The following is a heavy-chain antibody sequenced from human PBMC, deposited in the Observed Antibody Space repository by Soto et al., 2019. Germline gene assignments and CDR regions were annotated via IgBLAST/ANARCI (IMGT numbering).Heavy chain of an antibody. D-gene: IGHD6-6*01. J-gene: IGHJ6*03. CDR1: GGSISSSSYY. V-gene: IGHV4-39*01. Sequence: SETLSLTCTVSGGSISSSSYYWGWIRQPPGKGLEWIGSIYYSGSTYYNPSLKSRVTISVDTSKNQFSLKLSSVTAADTAVYYCASLPSSPNYYYYYMDVWGKGTTVTVSS. CDR2: IYYSGST. CDR3: ASLPSSPNYYYYYMDV.